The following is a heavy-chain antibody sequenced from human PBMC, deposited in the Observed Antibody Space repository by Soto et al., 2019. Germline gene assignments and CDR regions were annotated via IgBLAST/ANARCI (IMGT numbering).Heavy chain of an antibody. J-gene: IGHJ5*02. CDR1: GFTFSSYS. Sequence: EVQLVESGGGLVQPGGSLRVSCAASGFTFSSYSMNWVRQAPGKGLEWVSYISSSSSTIYYADSVKGRFTISRDNGKNSLYLQMNSLRDEDTAVYYCARGSSPVTFGGVIATPPTPGGGSWGQGTLVTVSS. D-gene: IGHD3-16*02. V-gene: IGHV3-48*02. CDR3: ARGSSPVTFGGVIATPPTPGGGS. CDR2: ISSSSSTI.